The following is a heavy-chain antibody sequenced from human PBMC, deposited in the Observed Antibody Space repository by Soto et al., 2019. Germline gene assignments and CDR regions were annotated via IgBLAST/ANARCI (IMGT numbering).Heavy chain of an antibody. CDR1: GYTFTRYA. Sequence: ASVKVSCKASGYTFTRYAMHWVRQAPGQRLEWMGWINAGNGNTKYSQKFQGRVTITRDTSASTAYMELSSLRSEDTAVYYCARVEQWLGGRYFDYWGQGTLVTVSS. J-gene: IGHJ4*02. D-gene: IGHD6-19*01. V-gene: IGHV1-3*01. CDR3: ARVEQWLGGRYFDY. CDR2: INAGNGNT.